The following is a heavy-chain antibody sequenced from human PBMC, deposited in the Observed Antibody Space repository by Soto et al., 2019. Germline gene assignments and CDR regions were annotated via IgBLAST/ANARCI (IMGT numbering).Heavy chain of an antibody. CDR2: IKSKTDGGTT. CDR1: GFTFSNAW. Sequence: PGGSLRLSCAAFGFTFSNAWMNWVRQAPGKGLEWVGRIKSKTDGGTTDYAAPVKGRFTISRDDSKNTLYLQMNSLKTEDTAVYYCTTDLWVAARPDYYYYYGMDVWGQGTTVTVSS. D-gene: IGHD6-6*01. V-gene: IGHV3-15*07. J-gene: IGHJ6*02. CDR3: TTDLWVAARPDYYYYYGMDV.